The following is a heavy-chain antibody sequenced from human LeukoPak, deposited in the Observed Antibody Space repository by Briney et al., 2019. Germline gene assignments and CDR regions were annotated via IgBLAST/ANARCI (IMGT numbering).Heavy chain of an antibody. CDR2: IYYTGST. CDR3: ARLRRDGFLFDY. J-gene: IGHJ4*02. V-gene: IGHV4-59*01. CDR1: GGPISSSY. D-gene: IGHD5-24*01. Sequence: PSETLSLTCTVSGGPISSSYWSWIRQPPGKGLEWIGYIYYTGSTNYNPSLKSRVTISLDTSKNQFSLKLTSVTAADTAVYYCARLRRDGFLFDYWGQGTLVTVSS.